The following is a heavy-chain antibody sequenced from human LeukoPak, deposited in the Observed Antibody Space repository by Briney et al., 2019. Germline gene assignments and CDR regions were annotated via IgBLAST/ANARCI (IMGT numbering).Heavy chain of an antibody. CDR1: GFTFSTSW. D-gene: IGHD3-10*01. CDR2: IKYDGSET. CDR3: TRDRHGD. J-gene: IGHJ4*02. Sequence: GGSLRLSCVASGFTFSTSWMSWVRQAPGRALEWLANIKYDGSETFYVDSVKGRFTISRDNARKSVYLQMDSLRADDTALYYCTRDRHGDSGQGTPVTVSS. V-gene: IGHV3-7*05.